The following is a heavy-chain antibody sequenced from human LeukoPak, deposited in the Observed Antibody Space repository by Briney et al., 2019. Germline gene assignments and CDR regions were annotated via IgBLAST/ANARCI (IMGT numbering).Heavy chain of an antibody. CDR1: GITLTDHY. CDR2: INPNTGHT. J-gene: IGHJ4*02. Sequence: ASVKVSCKASGITLTDHYIHWLRQAPGQGLEWMGWINPNTGHTGYAEKFQGGVTMTRDTSIGTVYMEVASLKSDDTAVYFCARYSDNTPGLDYWGQGTLVTVSS. CDR3: ARYSDNTPGLDY. D-gene: IGHD2-15*01. V-gene: IGHV1-2*02.